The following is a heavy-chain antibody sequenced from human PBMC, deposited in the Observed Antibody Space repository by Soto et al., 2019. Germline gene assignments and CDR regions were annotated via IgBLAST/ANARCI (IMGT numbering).Heavy chain of an antibody. Sequence: QVQLQESGPGLVKPSETLSLTCTVSGGSISSYYWSWIRQPPGKGLEWIGYIYYSGSTNCNPSLKSRVTISVDTSKNQFSLKLSSVTAADTAVYYCARAWGEAFDYWGQGTLVTVSS. V-gene: IGHV4-59*01. D-gene: IGHD3-16*01. CDR2: IYYSGST. J-gene: IGHJ4*02. CDR1: GGSISSYY. CDR3: ARAWGEAFDY.